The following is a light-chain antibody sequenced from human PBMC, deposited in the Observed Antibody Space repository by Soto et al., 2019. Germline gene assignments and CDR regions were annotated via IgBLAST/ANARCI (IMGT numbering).Light chain of an antibody. Sequence: EIVLTQSPGTLSLSPGERATLSCRASPSVSSSYLAWYQQKPGQAPRLLIYGASSRATGISDRFSGIWSGTDFTLTNRSLEPDYFALYYCEQYGNSPVTFGQETKVDIK. CDR3: EQYGNSPVT. CDR2: GAS. J-gene: IGKJ1*01. CDR1: PSVSSSY. V-gene: IGKV3-20*01.